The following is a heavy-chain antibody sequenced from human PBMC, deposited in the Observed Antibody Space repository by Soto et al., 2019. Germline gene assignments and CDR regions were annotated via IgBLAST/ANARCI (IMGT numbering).Heavy chain of an antibody. Sequence: GGSLRLSCAASGFTFSTYAVSWVRQAPGKGLEWVAVISYDGSNRYYTDSVKGQFTISRDNSKNTLYLQMNSLKAEDTTVFYCARGYGSYYYGLDVWGQGTTVTVSS. CDR1: GFTFSTYA. V-gene: IGHV3-30-3*01. CDR2: ISYDGSNR. CDR3: ARGYGSYYYGLDV. J-gene: IGHJ6*02. D-gene: IGHD3-10*01.